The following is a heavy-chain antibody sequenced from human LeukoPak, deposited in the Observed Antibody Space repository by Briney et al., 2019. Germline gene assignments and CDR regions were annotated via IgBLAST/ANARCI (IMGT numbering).Heavy chain of an antibody. V-gene: IGHV4-39*07. D-gene: IGHD2-15*01. Sequence: SETLSLTCTVSGGSISSSSYYWGWIRQPPGKRLEWIGSIYYSGSTYYNPSLKSRVTISVDTSKNQFSLKLSSVTAADTAVYYCARELGYCSGGSCYPPLGYWGQGTLVTVSS. J-gene: IGHJ4*02. CDR3: ARELGYCSGGSCYPPLGY. CDR2: IYYSGST. CDR1: GGSISSSSYY.